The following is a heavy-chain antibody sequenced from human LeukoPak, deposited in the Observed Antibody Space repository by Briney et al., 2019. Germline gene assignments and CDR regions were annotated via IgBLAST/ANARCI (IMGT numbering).Heavy chain of an antibody. V-gene: IGHV3-53*01. CDR2: ISGGST. D-gene: IGHD2-15*01. Sequence: GGSLRLSCAASGFTFSDYYMSWIRQAPGKGLEWVSAISGGSTYYADSVKGRFTISRDNSKNTLYLQMNSLRAEDTAIYYCARRAGEYSHPYDYWGQGTLVTVSS. J-gene: IGHJ4*02. CDR1: GFTFSDYY. CDR3: ARRAGEYSHPYDY.